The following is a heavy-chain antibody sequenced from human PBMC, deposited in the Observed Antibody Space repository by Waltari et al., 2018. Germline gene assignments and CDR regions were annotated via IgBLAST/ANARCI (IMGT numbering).Heavy chain of an antibody. CDR3: AKVTSSRDWYFDL. CDR2: IYYSGST. J-gene: IGHJ2*01. D-gene: IGHD4-4*01. CDR1: GGSISSYY. Sequence: QVQLQESGPGLVKPSETLSLTCTVSGGSISSYYWSWIRQPPGKGLEWIGYIYYSGSTTYNPSRKRRVTISVDTSKNQFSLKLSSVTAADTAVYYCAKVTSSRDWYFDLWGRGTLVTVSS. V-gene: IGHV4-59*01.